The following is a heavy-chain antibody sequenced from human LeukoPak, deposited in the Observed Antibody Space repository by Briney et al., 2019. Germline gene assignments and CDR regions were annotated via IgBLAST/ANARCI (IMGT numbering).Heavy chain of an antibody. V-gene: IGHV1-18*01. CDR3: ARGVVVATHPLDY. J-gene: IGHJ4*02. CDR1: GYTFTNYG. CDR2: ISTYDHDT. D-gene: IGHD2-15*01. Sequence: ASVKVSCKASGYTFTNYGISWVRQAPGQGLEWMAWISTYDHDTNYAQKFRGRVTMTTDTSTSTAYMELRSLGSDDTAVYYCARGVVVATHPLDYWGQGTLVTVSS.